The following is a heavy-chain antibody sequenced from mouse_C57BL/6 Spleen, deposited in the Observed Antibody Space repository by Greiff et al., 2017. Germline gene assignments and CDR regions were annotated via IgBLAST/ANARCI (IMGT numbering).Heavy chain of an antibody. CDR3: AREDWERAMED. V-gene: IGHV7-1*01. J-gene: IGHJ4*01. CDR2: SRTKANDYTT. CDR1: GFTFSDFY. D-gene: IGHD4-1*01. Sequence: EVKVVESGGGFVQSGRSLRLSCATSGFTFSDFYMDWVRQAPGKGLEWIAASRTKANDYTTEYSASVKGRVIVSRATSQSILYLQMNALRAEDTAIYYCAREDWERAMEDWGQGTSVTVAA.